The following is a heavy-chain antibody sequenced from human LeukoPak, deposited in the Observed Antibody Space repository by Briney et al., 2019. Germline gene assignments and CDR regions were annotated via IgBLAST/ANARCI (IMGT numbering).Heavy chain of an antibody. V-gene: IGHV1-2*02. CDR1: GYTFTGYY. D-gene: IGHD3-3*01. Sequence: GASVKVSCKASGYTFTGYYMHWVRQAPGQGLEWMGWINPKSGGTKYSQKFQGRVTMTRDTSLSTAYMELSRLRSDDTAVYYCSRSFYDLYYYYMDVWGKGTTVTVSS. J-gene: IGHJ6*03. CDR3: SRSFYDLYYYYMDV. CDR2: INPKSGGT.